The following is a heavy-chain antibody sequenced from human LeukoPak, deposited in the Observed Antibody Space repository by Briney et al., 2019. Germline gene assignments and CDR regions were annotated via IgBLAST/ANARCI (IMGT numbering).Heavy chain of an antibody. Sequence: SETLSLTCTVSGGSISSYYWSWIRQPPGKGLEWIGYIHYSGSTNYNPSLKSRVTISADTSNNQFSRKLISVTAADTAVYYCARTPRGEFSDYWGQGTLVTVSS. CDR3: ARTPRGEFSDY. CDR2: IHYSGST. D-gene: IGHD3-16*01. V-gene: IGHV4-59*01. CDR1: GGSISSYY. J-gene: IGHJ4*02.